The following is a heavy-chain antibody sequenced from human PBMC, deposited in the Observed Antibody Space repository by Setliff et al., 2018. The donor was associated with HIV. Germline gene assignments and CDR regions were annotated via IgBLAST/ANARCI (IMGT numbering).Heavy chain of an antibody. D-gene: IGHD5-18*01. CDR3: ARSVDTTLVPAYYFDY. CDR2: IHYSGST. J-gene: IGHJ4*02. V-gene: IGHV4-59*01. Sequence: SETLSLTCTVSGGSISNYYWSWIRQSPEKGLEWIGYIHYSGSTNYNPSLKSRVTISADTSRNQFSLKLTSVTAADTAVYYCARSVDTTLVPAYYFDYWGQGTLVTVSS. CDR1: GGSISNYY.